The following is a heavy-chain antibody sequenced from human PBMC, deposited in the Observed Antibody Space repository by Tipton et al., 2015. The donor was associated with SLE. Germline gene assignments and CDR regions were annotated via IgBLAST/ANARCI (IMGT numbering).Heavy chain of an antibody. CDR1: GFTFSSYA. V-gene: IGHV3-23*01. D-gene: IGHD1-26*01. J-gene: IGHJ4*02. CDR3: ARELRAPYYFDY. Sequence: SLRLSCAASGFTFSSYAMSWVRQAPGKGLEWVSAISGSGGSTYYADSVKGRFTISRDNSKNTLYLQMNSLRAEDTAVYYCARELRAPYYFDYWGQGTLVTVSS. CDR2: ISGSGGST.